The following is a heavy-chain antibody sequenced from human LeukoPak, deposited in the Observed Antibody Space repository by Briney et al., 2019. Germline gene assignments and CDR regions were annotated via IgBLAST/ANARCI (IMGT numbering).Heavy chain of an antibody. CDR2: INSDGSNS. Sequence: GGSLRLSCAASGFAFTSYWMHWVRQAPGKGLVWVSRINSDGSNSDYADSVKGRFTVSRDNAKNTLYLQMNSLRAEDTAVYYCARSGGGYFDYWGPGTLVTVSS. CDR3: ARSGGGYFDY. J-gene: IGHJ4*02. D-gene: IGHD1-14*01. CDR1: GFAFTSYW. V-gene: IGHV3-74*01.